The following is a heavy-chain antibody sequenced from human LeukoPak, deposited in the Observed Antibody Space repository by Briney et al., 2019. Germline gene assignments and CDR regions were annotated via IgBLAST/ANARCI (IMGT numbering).Heavy chain of an antibody. J-gene: IGHJ4*02. CDR3: ARVSVPRFGAQYYFDY. D-gene: IGHD3-10*01. CDR2: IYSGGST. CDR1: GFTFSSYA. V-gene: IGHV3-53*01. Sequence: GGSLRLSCAASGFTFSSYAMSWVRQAPGKGLEWVSVIYSGGSTYYADPVKGRFTISRDNSKNTLYLQMNSLRAKDTAVYYCARVSVPRFGAQYYFDYWGQGTLVTVSS.